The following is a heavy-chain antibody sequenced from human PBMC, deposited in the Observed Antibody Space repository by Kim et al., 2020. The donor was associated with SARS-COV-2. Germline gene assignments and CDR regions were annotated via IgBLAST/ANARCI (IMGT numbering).Heavy chain of an antibody. V-gene: IGHV3-48*02. Sequence: GGSLRLSCAASGFTFSAYSMNWVRQAPGKGLEWVSYISSSSYPIHYADSVKGRFTISRDNGKNSLFLQMNSLRDEDTAVYYCARDLGYCSCGRCFSLDY. J-gene: IGHJ4*01. D-gene: IGHD2-15*01. CDR3: ARDLGYCSCGRCFSLDY. CDR1: GFTFSAYS. CDR2: ISSSSYPI.